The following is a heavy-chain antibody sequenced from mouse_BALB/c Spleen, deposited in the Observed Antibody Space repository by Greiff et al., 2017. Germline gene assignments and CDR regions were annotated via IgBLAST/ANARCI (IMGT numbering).Heavy chain of an antibody. CDR2: ISSGSSTI. CDR1: GFTFSSFG. Sequence: EVMLVESGGGLVQPGGSRKLSCAASGFTFSSFGMHWVRQAPEKGLEWVAYISSGSSTIYYADTVKGRFTISRDNPKNTLFLQMTSLRSEDTAMYYCARDYDSFYYFDYWGQGTTLTVSS. V-gene: IGHV5-17*02. J-gene: IGHJ2*01. CDR3: ARDYDSFYYFDY. D-gene: IGHD2-4*01.